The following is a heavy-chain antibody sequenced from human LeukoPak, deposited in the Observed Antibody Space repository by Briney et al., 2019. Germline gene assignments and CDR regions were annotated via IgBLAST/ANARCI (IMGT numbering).Heavy chain of an antibody. Sequence: GGSLRLSCTASGFTFGDYAMSWVRQAPGKGLEWVGFIRSNFYGGTTDYAASVKGRFTISRDGSKSIAYLQMNSLKTEDTAVYYCTRGGGGGPVDYWGQGALVTVSS. D-gene: IGHD3-16*01. J-gene: IGHJ4*02. V-gene: IGHV3-49*04. CDR2: IRSNFYGGTT. CDR1: GFTFGDYA. CDR3: TRGGGGGPVDY.